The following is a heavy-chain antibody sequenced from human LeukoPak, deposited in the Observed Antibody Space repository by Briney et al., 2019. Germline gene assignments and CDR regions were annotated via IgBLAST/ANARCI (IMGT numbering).Heavy chain of an antibody. J-gene: IGHJ6*02. Sequence: KHGESLKISCKGSGYSFTSYWIGWVRPMPGKGLEWMGIIYPGDSDTRYSPSFQGQVTISADKSISTAYLQWSSLKASDTAMYYCARSITIFGVIYGMDVWGQGTTVTVSS. CDR1: GYSFTSYW. CDR3: ARSITIFGVIYGMDV. V-gene: IGHV5-51*01. D-gene: IGHD3-3*01. CDR2: IYPGDSDT.